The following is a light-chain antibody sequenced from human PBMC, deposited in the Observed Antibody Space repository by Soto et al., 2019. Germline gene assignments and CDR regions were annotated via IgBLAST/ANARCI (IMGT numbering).Light chain of an antibody. CDR3: QQRNNWPIT. Sequence: EIVLTQSPGTRSLSPGEGATLSCRASQSISSNFLAWYQQKRGQAPRLLIHGASNRATGIPDRFSGSGSGTDFTLTINSLEPEDFAVYYCQQRNNWPITFGQGTRLAIK. CDR1: QSISSNF. J-gene: IGKJ5*01. CDR2: GAS. V-gene: IGKV3D-20*02.